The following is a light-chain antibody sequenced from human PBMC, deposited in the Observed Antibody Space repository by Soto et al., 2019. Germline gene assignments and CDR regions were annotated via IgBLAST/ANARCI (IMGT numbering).Light chain of an antibody. V-gene: IGLV2-8*01. CDR3: SSYAGRPL. Sequence: QSALTQPPSASGSPGQSVTISCTGTSSDVGGYNYVSWYQHHPGKAPKLMIYEVSKRPSGVPDRFSGSKSGNTASLTASGLQAEDEADYYCSSYAGRPLFGTGTKLTVL. J-gene: IGLJ1*01. CDR2: EVS. CDR1: SSDVGGYNY.